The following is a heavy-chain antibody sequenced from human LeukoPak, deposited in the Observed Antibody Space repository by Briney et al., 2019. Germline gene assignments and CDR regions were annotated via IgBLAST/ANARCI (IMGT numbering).Heavy chain of an antibody. CDR1: GGSFSGYY. D-gene: IGHD2-15*01. J-gene: IGHJ4*02. CDR2: INHSGST. Sequence: SETLSLTCVVYGGSFSGYYWSWIRQPPGEGLEWIWEINHSGSTNYNPPLKSRVTISVDTSKNQFSLKLSSVTAADTAVYYCARGSVVVVAATVFDYWGQGTLVTVSS. CDR3: ARGSVVVVAATVFDY. V-gene: IGHV4-34*01.